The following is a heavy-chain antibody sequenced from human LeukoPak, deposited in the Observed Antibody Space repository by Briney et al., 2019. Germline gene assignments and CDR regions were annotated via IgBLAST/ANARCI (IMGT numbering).Heavy chain of an antibody. CDR1: GYTLTELS. CDR2: FDPEDGET. J-gene: IGHJ6*03. Sequence: ASVKVSCKVSGYTLTELSMHWVRQAPGKGLEWMGGFDPEDGETIYAQKFQGRVTMTEDTSTDTAYMELSSLRSEDTAVYYCAKQGPRSYYYYYMDVWGKGTTVTVSS. CDR3: AKQGPRSYYYYYMDV. D-gene: IGHD3-10*01. V-gene: IGHV1-24*01.